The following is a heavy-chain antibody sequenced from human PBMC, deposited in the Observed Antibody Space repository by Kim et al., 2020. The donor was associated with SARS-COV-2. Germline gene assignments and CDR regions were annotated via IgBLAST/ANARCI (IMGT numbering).Heavy chain of an antibody. D-gene: IGHD3-9*01. V-gene: IGHV3-11*01. CDR2: ISSSGSTI. Sequence: GGSLRLSCAASGFTFSDYYMSWIRQAPGKGLEWVSYISSSGSTIYYADSVKGRFTISRDNAKNSLYLQMNSLRAEDTAVYYCARGAGYDILTGYNYYYGMDVWGQGTTVTVSS. CDR1: GFTFSDYY. CDR3: ARGAGYDILTGYNYYYGMDV. J-gene: IGHJ6*02.